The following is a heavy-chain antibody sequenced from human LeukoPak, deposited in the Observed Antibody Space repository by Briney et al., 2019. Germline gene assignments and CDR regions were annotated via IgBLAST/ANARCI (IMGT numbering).Heavy chain of an antibody. CDR1: GFTFSSYA. D-gene: IGHD5-24*01. Sequence: GGSLRLSCAASGFTFSSYAMSWVRQAPGKGLEWVSAVSGSGGSTYYADSVKGRFTISRDNSKNTLYLQMNSLRAEDTAVYYCAKKEGWLQSHFDYWGQGTLVTVSS. V-gene: IGHV3-23*01. CDR2: VSGSGGST. J-gene: IGHJ4*02. CDR3: AKKEGWLQSHFDY.